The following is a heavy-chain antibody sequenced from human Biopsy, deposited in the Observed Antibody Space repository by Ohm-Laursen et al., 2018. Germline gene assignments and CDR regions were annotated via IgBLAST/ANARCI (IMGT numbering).Heavy chain of an antibody. V-gene: IGHV1-2*02. D-gene: IGHD2-8*01. CDR2: INRKTGAT. Sequence: GASVKVSCKASSYTFTDYNIHWMRQAPGQGLEWLGYINRKTGATNYAQKFQGTVTKTRDTSISTAYLALGSLRSADTAIYYCARDPLNGHKHFDYWGQGSLVTVSS. CDR1: SYTFTDYN. J-gene: IGHJ4*02. CDR3: ARDPLNGHKHFDY.